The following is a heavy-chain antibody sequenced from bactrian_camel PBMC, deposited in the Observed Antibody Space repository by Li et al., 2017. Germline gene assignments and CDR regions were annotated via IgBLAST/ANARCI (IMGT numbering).Heavy chain of an antibody. V-gene: IGHV3S1*01. J-gene: IGHJ4*01. Sequence: HVQLVESGGGSVQAGGSLRLSCSASFTGNPHCLAWFRQAPGKGLEWVSTINSYGGSAYYTDAVKGRFTISRDTAKNTVSLQMNNLESEDTALYYCATDPPQIATSDEYNYWGQGTQVTVS. CDR1: FTGNPHC. CDR3: ATDPPQIATSDEYNY. CDR2: INSYGGSA. D-gene: IGHD4*01.